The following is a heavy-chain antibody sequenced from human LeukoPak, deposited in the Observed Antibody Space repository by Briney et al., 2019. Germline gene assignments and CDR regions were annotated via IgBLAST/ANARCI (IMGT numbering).Heavy chain of an antibody. D-gene: IGHD5-18*01. J-gene: IGHJ3*02. CDR1: DDSISTYY. V-gene: IGHV4-59*01. CDR3: AGGWIQPGAFDI. Sequence: SETLSLTCTVSDDSISTYYWSWIRQPPGKGLERIGYIYYSGSTNCNPSLKSRVTISVDTSKNQFSLKLSSVTAADTAVYYCAGGWIQPGAFDIWGQGTMVTVSS. CDR2: IYYSGST.